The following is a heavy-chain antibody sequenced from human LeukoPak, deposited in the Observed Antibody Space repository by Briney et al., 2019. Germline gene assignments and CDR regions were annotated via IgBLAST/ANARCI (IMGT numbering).Heavy chain of an antibody. Sequence: PGGSLRLSCAASGFTFSSYSMSWVRQAPGKGLEWVSYISSSSSTIYYADSVKGRFAISRDNAKNSLYLQMNSLRAEDTAVYYCARVNLKQQLVRGYYYMDVWGKGTTVTVSS. CDR2: ISSSSSTI. J-gene: IGHJ6*03. CDR1: GFTFSSYS. D-gene: IGHD6-13*01. CDR3: ARVNLKQQLVRGYYYMDV. V-gene: IGHV3-48*01.